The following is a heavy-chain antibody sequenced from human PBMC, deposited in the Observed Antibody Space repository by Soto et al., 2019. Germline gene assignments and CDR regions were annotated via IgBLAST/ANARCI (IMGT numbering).Heavy chain of an antibody. CDR3: ARGTGWYFFDY. CDR1: GDSISTTTYY. V-gene: IGHV4-31*03. Sequence: QVQLQESGPGLVKPSQTLSLTCSVSGDSISTTTYYWTWIRQHPGKGLEWIGYISYSGTTSYNPYLKGRLTISVDTSENHFYLTLTSVTAADAAVYYGARGTGWYFFDYWGQGTLVTVSS. J-gene: IGHJ4*02. CDR2: ISYSGTT. D-gene: IGHD6-19*01.